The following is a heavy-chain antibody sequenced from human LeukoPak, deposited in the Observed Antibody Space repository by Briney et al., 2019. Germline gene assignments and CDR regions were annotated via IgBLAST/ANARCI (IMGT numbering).Heavy chain of an antibody. V-gene: IGHV1-69*06. J-gene: IGHJ4*02. CDR3: ASLGYCSGGSCSYSIFDY. D-gene: IGHD2-15*01. CDR2: IIPIFGTA. CDR1: GGTFSSYA. Sequence: SVKVSCKASGGTFSSYAISWMRQAPGQGLEWMGGIIPIFGTANYAQKFQGRVTITADKSTSTAYMELSSLRSEDTAVYYCASLGYCSGGSCSYSIFDYWGQGTLVTVSS.